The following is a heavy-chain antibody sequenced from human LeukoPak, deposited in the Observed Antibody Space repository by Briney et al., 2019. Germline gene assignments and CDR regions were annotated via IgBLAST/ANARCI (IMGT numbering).Heavy chain of an antibody. J-gene: IGHJ4*02. CDR2: ISPYNGNT. D-gene: IGHD6-13*01. CDR1: GYSFTNYG. V-gene: IGHV1-18*01. CDR3: ATYSAAGRTYYFDY. Sequence: ASVKVSCKASGYSFTNYGITWVRQAPGQGLEWMGWISPYNGNTNYAQKLQGRVTMTRDTSTSTAYMELRSLRSDDTAVYYCATYSAAGRTYYFDYWGQGALVTVSS.